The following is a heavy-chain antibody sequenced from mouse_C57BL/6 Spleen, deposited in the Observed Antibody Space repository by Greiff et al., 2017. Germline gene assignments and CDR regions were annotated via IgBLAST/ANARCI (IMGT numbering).Heavy chain of an antibody. V-gene: IGHV1-22*01. D-gene: IGHD1-1*01. CDR2: INPNNGGT. J-gene: IGHJ3*01. CDR3: AREELLLPWFAY. Sequence: EVQLVESGPELVKPGASVKMSCKASGYTFTDYNMHWVKQSHGKSLEWIGYINPNNGGTSYNQKFKGKATLTVNKSSSTAYMELRSLTSEDSAVYYCAREELLLPWFAYWGQGTLVTVSA. CDR1: GYTFTDYN.